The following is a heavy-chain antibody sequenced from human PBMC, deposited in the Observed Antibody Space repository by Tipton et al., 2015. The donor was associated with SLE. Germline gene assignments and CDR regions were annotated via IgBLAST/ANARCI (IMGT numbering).Heavy chain of an antibody. CDR3: ASARRDWDSYYYYMDV. V-gene: IGHV4-34*01. CDR1: GGSFSVYY. Sequence: TLSLTCAVYGGSFSVYYWTWIRQPPGKGLEWIGEINHGGSTNCNPSLKSRVTISIDTSKNQFSLKLSSVTAADTAVYCCASARRDWDSYYYYMDVWGKGTTVTVSS. D-gene: IGHD3/OR15-3a*01. CDR2: INHGGST. J-gene: IGHJ6*03.